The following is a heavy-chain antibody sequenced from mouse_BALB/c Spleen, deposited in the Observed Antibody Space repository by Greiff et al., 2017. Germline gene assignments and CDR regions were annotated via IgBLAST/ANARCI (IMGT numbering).Heavy chain of an antibody. V-gene: IGHV1-5*01. CDR2: IYPGNSDT. Sequence: VQLQQSGTVLARPGASVKMSCKASGYSFTSYWMHWVKQRPGQGLEWIGAIYPGNSDTSYNQKFKGKAKLTAVTSASTAYMELSSLTNEDSAVYYCTKPYYYAMDYWGQGTSVTVSS. J-gene: IGHJ4*01. CDR3: TKPYYYAMDY. CDR1: GYSFTSYW.